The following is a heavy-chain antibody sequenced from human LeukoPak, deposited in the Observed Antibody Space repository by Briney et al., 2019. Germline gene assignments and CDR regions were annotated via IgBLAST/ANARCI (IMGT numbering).Heavy chain of an antibody. Sequence: HPGGSLRLSCAASGFSFSNSFLYWVRQAPGKGLEFVSGVSHNDDTTYYANSVKGRFTISRDISKKTLYLQMGSLRPEDMGVYYCTRGPPRDRGRYFDLWGRGTLVTVSS. CDR3: TRGPPRDRGRYFDL. D-gene: IGHD3-10*01. CDR1: GFSFSNSF. V-gene: IGHV3-64*01. CDR2: VSHNDDTT. J-gene: IGHJ2*01.